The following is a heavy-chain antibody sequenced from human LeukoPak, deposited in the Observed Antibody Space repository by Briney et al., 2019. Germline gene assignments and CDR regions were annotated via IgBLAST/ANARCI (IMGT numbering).Heavy chain of an antibody. Sequence: GASLQISCKGSGYSFTSYWIGWVRQLPGKGLEWMGIIYPGDSDTRYSPSFQGQVTISANKSISTSYLQWSSLKASDTAMYYCARQVEYYFDYWGQGTLVTVSS. V-gene: IGHV5-51*01. CDR3: ARQVEYYFDY. J-gene: IGHJ4*02. CDR1: GYSFTSYW. CDR2: IYPGDSDT.